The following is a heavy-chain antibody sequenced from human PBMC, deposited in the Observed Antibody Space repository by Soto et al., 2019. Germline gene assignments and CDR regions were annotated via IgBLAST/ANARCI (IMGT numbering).Heavy chain of an antibody. J-gene: IGHJ4*02. CDR3: ARVPTGTTWVTSEY. V-gene: IGHV4-61*01. D-gene: IGHD1-7*01. CDR2: LYYSGNT. Sequence: PSETLSLTCTVSGGSVSSGSYYWSWIRQPPGKGLEWIGYLYYSGNTNYNPSLKSRVTTSVDTSKNQFSLKLSSVTAADTAVYYCARVPTGTTWVTSEYWGQGTLVTVSS. CDR1: GGSVSSGSYY.